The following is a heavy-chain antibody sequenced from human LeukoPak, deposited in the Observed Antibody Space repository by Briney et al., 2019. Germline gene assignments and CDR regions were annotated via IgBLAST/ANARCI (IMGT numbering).Heavy chain of an antibody. V-gene: IGHV4-34*01. CDR3: ARGIALSRLCTTTSCYTYDY. J-gene: IGHJ4*02. D-gene: IGHD2-2*02. CDR2: INHGGST. CDR1: GFSFSSYA. Sequence: GSLRLSCAASGFSFSSYAMSWFRQPPGKGLEWIGEINHGGSTEYNPSLKSRVTISVDTSENQVSLKLSSVTAADTAVYYCARGIALSRLCTTTSCYTYDYWGQGTLVTVSS.